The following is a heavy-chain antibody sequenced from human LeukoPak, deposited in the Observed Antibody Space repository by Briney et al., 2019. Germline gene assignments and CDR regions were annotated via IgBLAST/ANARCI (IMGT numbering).Heavy chain of an antibody. J-gene: IGHJ6*03. D-gene: IGHD3-3*01. CDR1: GYSFTSYW. CDR3: ARQAQDYDLWSGYLGAGYYYYYMDV. V-gene: IGHV5-51*01. CDR2: IYPGDSDT. Sequence: GESLKISCKGSGYSFTSYWIGWVRQMPGKGLEWMGIIYPGDSDTRYSPSFQGQVTISADKSISTAYLQWSSLKASDTAMYYCARQAQDYDLWSGYLGAGYYYYYMDVGGKGTTVTVSS.